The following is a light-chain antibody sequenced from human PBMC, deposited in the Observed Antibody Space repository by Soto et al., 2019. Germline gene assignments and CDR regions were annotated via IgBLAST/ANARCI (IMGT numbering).Light chain of an antibody. CDR2: AAS. V-gene: IGKV1-39*01. Sequence: QRTQSPAPLSASVGNRVTISCRASQSISSYLNSYQKKPGKAPKLLIYAASSLQSGVPSRFSGSGSGTDFSLTIRCLQPEGFAIHYCQQTYTALRLTSCQGTRLEIK. CDR1: QSISSY. J-gene: IGKJ5*01. CDR3: QQTYTALRLT.